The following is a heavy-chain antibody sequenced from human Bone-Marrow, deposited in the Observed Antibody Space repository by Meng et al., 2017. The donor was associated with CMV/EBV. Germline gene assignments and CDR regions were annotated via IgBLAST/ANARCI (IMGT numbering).Heavy chain of an antibody. D-gene: IGHD3-10*01. CDR1: GGSISSGDCF. V-gene: IGHV4-30-4*08. CDR2: IYHSGYT. J-gene: IGHJ4*02. CDR3: ASLGLRGNSFDF. Sequence: GSGGSISSGDCFWNWIRQPPVEGLEWIGCIYHSGYTYYSPSLRSRITISVDTSKHQFSLNLTSVAAADAAVYYCASLGLRGNSFDFWGQGSLVTVSS.